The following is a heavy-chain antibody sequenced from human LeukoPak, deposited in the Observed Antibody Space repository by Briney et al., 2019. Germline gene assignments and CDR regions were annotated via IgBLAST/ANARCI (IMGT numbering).Heavy chain of an antibody. J-gene: IGHJ6*03. CDR3: ARRPGIAATGYYYYYYYMDV. Sequence: PSETPSLTCAVYGVSFSGYYWSWIRQPPGKGLEWVGGINNSGGTNYEPSLKSRFTISVDNSKNQFSLKLSTLTVADTAVYYCARRPGIAATGYYYYYYYMDVWGKGTMVTVSS. V-gene: IGHV4-34*01. CDR1: GVSFSGYY. D-gene: IGHD6-13*01. CDR2: INNSGGT.